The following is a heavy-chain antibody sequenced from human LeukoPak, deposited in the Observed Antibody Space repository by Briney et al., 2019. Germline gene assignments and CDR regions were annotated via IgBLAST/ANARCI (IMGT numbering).Heavy chain of an antibody. J-gene: IGHJ4*02. CDR3: MRFGDDCPH. CDR1: GYIFTAYY. Sequence: ASVTVSCKASGYIFTAYYLHWVRQAPGQGLEWMGWIKANNGDTNYARKFQGRVTMTRDTSISTVYMELSRLTSDDTAVYYCMRFGDDCPHWGQGTMVTVSS. CDR2: IKANNGDT. D-gene: IGHD3-3*01. V-gene: IGHV1-2*02.